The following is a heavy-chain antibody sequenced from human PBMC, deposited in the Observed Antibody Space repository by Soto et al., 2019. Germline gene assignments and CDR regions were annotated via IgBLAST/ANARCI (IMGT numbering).Heavy chain of an antibody. D-gene: IGHD3-10*01. CDR2: ISYDGSNK. CDR3: AKDRVPLRVPDDY. Sequence: GGSLRLSCAASGFIFSSYSMHWVRQAPGKGLGWVAVISYDGSNKYYADSVKGRFTISRDNSKNTRYLQMNSLRAEDTAVYYCAKDRVPLRVPDDYWGQGTLVTVSS. V-gene: IGHV3-30*04. CDR1: GFIFSSYS. J-gene: IGHJ4*02.